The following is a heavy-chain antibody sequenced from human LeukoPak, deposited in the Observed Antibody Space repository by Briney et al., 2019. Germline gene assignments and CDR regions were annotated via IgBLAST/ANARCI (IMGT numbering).Heavy chain of an antibody. V-gene: IGHV3-23*01. D-gene: IGHD5-24*01. Sequence: GGSLRLSCAASGFTFSSYAMSWLRQAPGKGLPWVSAISRRGGSTYYAASVQGRFTISRDNSKNTLYLQMNSLRAEDTAVYYCAKWARNSFDYWGQGTLVTVSS. J-gene: IGHJ4*02. CDR3: AKWARNSFDY. CDR1: GFTFSSYA. CDR2: ISRRGGST.